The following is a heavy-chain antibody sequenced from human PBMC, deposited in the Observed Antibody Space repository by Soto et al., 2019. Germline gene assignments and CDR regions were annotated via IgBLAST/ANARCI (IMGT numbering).Heavy chain of an antibody. CDR1: GGSISSGGYS. J-gene: IGHJ4*02. Sequence: PSETLSLTCAVSGGSISSGGYSWSWIRQPPGKGLEWIGYIYHSGSTYYNPSLKSRVTISVGRSKNQFSLKLSSVTAADTAVYYCARNLYYYGSGSPYLGYYFDYWGQGTLVTVSS. V-gene: IGHV4-30-2*01. CDR2: IYHSGST. CDR3: ARNLYYYGSGSPYLGYYFDY. D-gene: IGHD3-10*01.